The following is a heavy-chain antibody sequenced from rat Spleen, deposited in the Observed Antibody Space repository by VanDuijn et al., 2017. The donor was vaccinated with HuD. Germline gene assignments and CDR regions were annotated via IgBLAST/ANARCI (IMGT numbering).Heavy chain of an antibody. J-gene: IGHJ2*01. CDR1: GITFNNYW. CDR3: SPLPGHNLDY. CDR2: ISNAGDT. V-gene: IGHV5-31*01. D-gene: IGHD1-4*01. Sequence: EVQLVESGGGRVQPGRSLKLSCVASGITFNNYWMTWIRQAPGKGLEWVASISNAGDTYYPDSVKGRFSISRDDAKSTIYLHMNSLRSEDTATYYGSPLPGHNLDYWGQGVMVTASS.